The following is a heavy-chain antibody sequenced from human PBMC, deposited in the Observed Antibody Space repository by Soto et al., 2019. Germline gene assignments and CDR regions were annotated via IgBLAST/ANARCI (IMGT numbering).Heavy chain of an antibody. CDR1: GFTFSSYG. CDR2: IWYHGNSM. V-gene: IGHV3-33*01. CDR3: ARYNTGHSDY. Sequence: GGSMILSCAASGFTFSSYGMHLVRQAPGKGLEWVAVIWYHGNSMYYADSVKGRFTISRDNSKNTLYLQMNNLRAEDTAVYYCARYNTGHSDYWGQGTLVTVSS. D-gene: IGHD1-20*01. J-gene: IGHJ4*02.